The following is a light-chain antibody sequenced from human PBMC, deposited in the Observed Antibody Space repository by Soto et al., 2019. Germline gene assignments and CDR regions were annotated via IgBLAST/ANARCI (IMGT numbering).Light chain of an antibody. CDR3: GTWDSSLSEGV. Sequence: QSVLTQPPSVSAAPGQRVTISCSGSSSNIGNNYVSWYQQLPGTAPKLLIYDNNKRPSGIPDRFSASRSGTSATLGITGLQTGDEADYYCGTWDSSLSEGVFGGGTKLTVL. CDR2: DNN. J-gene: IGLJ3*02. V-gene: IGLV1-51*01. CDR1: SSNIGNNY.